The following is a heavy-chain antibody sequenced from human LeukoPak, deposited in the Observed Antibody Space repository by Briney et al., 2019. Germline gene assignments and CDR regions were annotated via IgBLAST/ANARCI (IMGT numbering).Heavy chain of an antibody. V-gene: IGHV4-34*01. CDR1: GGSFSAYY. CDR3: ARGPTISETGYFDY. CDR2: INHRGDT. J-gene: IGHJ4*03. D-gene: IGHD1-1*01. Sequence: SETLSLTCAVYGGSFSAYYWSWIRQSPGKGLEWIAEINHRGDTNYNPSVKSRVSISVDTSKNQFSQKVTSLTAADTAVYYCARGPTISETGYFDYWGQGTLVTVSS.